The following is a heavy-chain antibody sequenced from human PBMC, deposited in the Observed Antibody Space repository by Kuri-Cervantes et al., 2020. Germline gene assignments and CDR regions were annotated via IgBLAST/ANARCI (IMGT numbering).Heavy chain of an antibody. CDR2: IIPIFGTA. CDR3: ARGNIAATWVFFDH. V-gene: IGHV1-69*06. D-gene: IGHD2-15*01. J-gene: IGHJ4*02. Sequence: SVKVSCKASGDTFNNYAINWVRQAPGQGLEWMGVIIPIFGTAKYAQNFQGRVTITADKSTSTSYMELSSLRSEGMAVYYCARGNIAATWVFFDHWGQGTLVTVSS. CDR1: GDTFNNYA.